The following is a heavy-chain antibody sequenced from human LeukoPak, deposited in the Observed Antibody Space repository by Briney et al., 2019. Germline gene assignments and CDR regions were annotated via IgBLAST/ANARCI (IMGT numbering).Heavy chain of an antibody. Sequence: SETLSLTCTASGGSIGSYYWSWIRQPPGKGLEWIGYGYYSGSTNYNPSLKSRVTISVDTSKNQFSLKLSSVTAADTAVYYCARGPSYYDFWSGYPFMDVWGKGTTVTVSS. J-gene: IGHJ6*03. D-gene: IGHD3-3*01. V-gene: IGHV4-59*12. CDR3: ARGPSYYDFWSGYPFMDV. CDR1: GGSIGSYY. CDR2: GYYSGST.